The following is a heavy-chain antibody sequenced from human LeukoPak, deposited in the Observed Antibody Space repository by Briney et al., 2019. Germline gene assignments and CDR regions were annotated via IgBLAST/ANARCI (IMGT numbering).Heavy chain of an antibody. J-gene: IGHJ4*02. CDR1: GASFSSSGDHY. D-gene: IGHD6-19*01. CDR3: ATGGRSSGWYG. Sequence: SETLSLTCTVSGASFSSSGDHYWGWIRQPPGKGLEWTGYIYYSGSTNYNPSLKSRVTISVDTSKNQFSLKLSSVTAADTAVYYCATGGRSSGWYGWGQGTLVTVSS. CDR2: IYYSGST. V-gene: IGHV4-61*08.